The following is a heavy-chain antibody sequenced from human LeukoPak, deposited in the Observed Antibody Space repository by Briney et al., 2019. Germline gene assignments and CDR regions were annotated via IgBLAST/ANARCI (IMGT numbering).Heavy chain of an antibody. Sequence: SETLSLTCAVSGGSFSGYYWSWIRQPPGKGLEWIGEINHSGSTNYNPSLKSRVTISVDTSKNQFSLKLSSVTAADTAVYYCARRFSGDSSGYFDYWGQGTLVTVSS. J-gene: IGHJ4*02. CDR3: ARRFSGDSSGYFDY. D-gene: IGHD3-22*01. CDR2: INHSGST. V-gene: IGHV4-34*01. CDR1: GGSFSGYY.